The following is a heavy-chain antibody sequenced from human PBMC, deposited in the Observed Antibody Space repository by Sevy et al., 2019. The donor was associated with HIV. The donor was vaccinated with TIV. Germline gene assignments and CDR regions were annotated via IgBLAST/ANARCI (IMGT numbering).Heavy chain of an antibody. V-gene: IGHV5-51*01. CDR3: ARVDTAMVTSLYYYYYYGMDV. CDR1: GYSFTSYW. D-gene: IGHD5-18*01. CDR2: IYPGDSDT. Sequence: GESLKISCKGSGYSFTSYWSGWVRQMPGKGLEWMGIIYPGDSDTRYSPSFQGQVTISADKSISTAYLQWSSLKASDTAMYYCARVDTAMVTSLYYYYYYGMDVWGQGTTVTVSS. J-gene: IGHJ6*02.